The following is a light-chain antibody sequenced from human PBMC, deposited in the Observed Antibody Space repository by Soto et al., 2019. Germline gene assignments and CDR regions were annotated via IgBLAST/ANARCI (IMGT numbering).Light chain of an antibody. CDR3: QQYNSYSGVT. CDR1: QSVHKW. J-gene: IGKJ3*01. Sequence: DIQMTQSPSTLSASVGDRVTITCRASQSVHKWLAWYQQKPGRAPKLLIYDASTLETGVPSRFSGSGSGAEFTLNISSLQPDDFAIYYCQQYNSYSGVTFGPGTKVDIE. CDR2: DAS. V-gene: IGKV1-5*01.